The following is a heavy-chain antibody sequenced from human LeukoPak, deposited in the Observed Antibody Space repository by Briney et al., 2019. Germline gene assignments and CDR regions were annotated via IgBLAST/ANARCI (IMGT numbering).Heavy chain of an antibody. D-gene: IGHD3-10*01. CDR1: GYTFTSYY. CDR3: ARAPELGGHDAFDI. J-gene: IGHJ3*02. Sequence: ASVKVSCKASGYTFTSYYMHWVRQAPGQGREGMGINNPSGGRTSYAQTFQGRVTMTRDTSTSTVYMKLSSLSSEDTAVYYCARAPELGGHDAFDIWGQGTMVTVSS. CDR2: NNPSGGRT. V-gene: IGHV1-46*01.